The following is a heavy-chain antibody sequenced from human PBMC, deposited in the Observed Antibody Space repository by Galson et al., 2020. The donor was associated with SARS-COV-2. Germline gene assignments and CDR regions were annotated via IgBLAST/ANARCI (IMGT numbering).Heavy chain of an antibody. Sequence: GASVPVSCKASGGTFSSYAISWVPQAPGQGLEWMGGIIPIFGTANYAQKFQGRVTITADESTSTAYMELSSLRSEDTAVYYCARDSPSGGWTGLFDIWGQGTMVTVSA. CDR1: GGTFSSYA. D-gene: IGHD3-10*01. J-gene: IGHJ3*02. CDR3: ARDSPSGGWTGLFDI. V-gene: IGHV1-69*13. CDR2: IIPIFGTA.